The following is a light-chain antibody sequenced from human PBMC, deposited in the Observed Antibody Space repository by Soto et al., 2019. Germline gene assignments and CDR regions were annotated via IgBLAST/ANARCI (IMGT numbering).Light chain of an antibody. J-gene: IGKJ1*01. CDR1: QDITNY. CDR2: DAS. CDR3: QQYDNFPRAWT. V-gene: IGKV1-33*01. Sequence: DIQMTQSPSSLSASVGDRVTITCQASQDITNYLNWYQQKPGKAPELLIYDASNLETGVPSRFSGSGSGTDFTFTISSLQPEDIATYYCQQYDNFPRAWTCGQGTKVEIK.